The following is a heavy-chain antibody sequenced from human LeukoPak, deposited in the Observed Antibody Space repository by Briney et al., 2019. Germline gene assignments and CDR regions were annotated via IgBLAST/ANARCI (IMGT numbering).Heavy chain of an antibody. CDR2: INHNGNVN. Sequence: GGSLRLSCAASGFTFSSHWMNWARQAPGKGLEWVASINHNGNVNYYVDSVKGRFTISRDNAKNSLYLQMSNLRAEDTAVYFCARGGGFDVWGQGATVTVS. D-gene: IGHD2-15*01. CDR3: ARGGGFDV. CDR1: GFTFSSHW. J-gene: IGHJ6*02. V-gene: IGHV3-7*03.